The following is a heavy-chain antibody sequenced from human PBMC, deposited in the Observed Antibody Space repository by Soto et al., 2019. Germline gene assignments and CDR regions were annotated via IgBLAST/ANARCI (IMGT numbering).Heavy chain of an antibody. D-gene: IGHD6-19*01. CDR1: GSTFSSDD. V-gene: IGHV3-23*01. CDR2: ISDSGGST. CDR3: AKDGGWSLAVAGLFDY. Sequence: VSGSTFSSDDMSWVRQAPGRGLEWVSGISDSGGSTYYADSVKSRFTISRDNAKYTLYLQMKCLRVEDTALFYCAKDGGWSLAVAGLFDYWGPGTQVTVSS. J-gene: IGHJ4*02.